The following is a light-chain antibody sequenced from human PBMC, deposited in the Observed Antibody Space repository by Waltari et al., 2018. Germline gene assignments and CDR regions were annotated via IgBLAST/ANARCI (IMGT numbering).Light chain of an antibody. CDR2: ANS. Sequence: QSVLTQPPSVSGAPGQRVTISCTGSSSNIGAGHDVHWYQQLPATAPKLLIYANSNRPSGVPDRFSGSKSGTSASLAITGLQAEDEADYYCQSYDNSLSGSRVFGGGTKLTVL. J-gene: IGLJ3*02. V-gene: IGLV1-40*01. CDR1: SSNIGAGHD. CDR3: QSYDNSLSGSRV.